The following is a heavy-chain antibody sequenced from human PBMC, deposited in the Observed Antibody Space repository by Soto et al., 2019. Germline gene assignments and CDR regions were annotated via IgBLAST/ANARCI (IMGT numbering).Heavy chain of an antibody. CDR2: INHSGST. Sequence: SETLSLTCAVYGGSFSGYYWSWIRQPPGKGLEWIGEINHSGSTNYNPSLKSRVTISVDTSKNQFSLKLSSVTAADTAVYYCARTRVREQAVASGDWFDPWGQGTLVTVSS. D-gene: IGHD6-19*01. J-gene: IGHJ5*02. CDR3: ARTRVREQAVASGDWFDP. V-gene: IGHV4-34*01. CDR1: GGSFSGYY.